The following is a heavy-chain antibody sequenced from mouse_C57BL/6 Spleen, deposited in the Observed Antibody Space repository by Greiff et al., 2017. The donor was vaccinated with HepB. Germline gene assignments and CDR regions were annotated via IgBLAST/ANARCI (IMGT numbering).Heavy chain of an antibody. D-gene: IGHD2-5*01. V-gene: IGHV1-52*01. CDR3: ARGGSNYYFDY. Sequence: VQLQQPGAELLRPGSSVKLSCKASGYTFTSYCMHWVKQRPIQGLEWIGNIHHSDSDTHYKQKFKDKATLTGDKSSVTAYMQLSSLTSEDSAVYYCARGGSNYYFDYWGQGTTLTVSS. CDR2: IHHSDSDT. J-gene: IGHJ2*01. CDR1: GYTFTSYC.